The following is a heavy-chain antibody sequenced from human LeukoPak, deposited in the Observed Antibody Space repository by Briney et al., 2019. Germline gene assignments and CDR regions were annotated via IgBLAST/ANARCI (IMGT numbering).Heavy chain of an antibody. CDR2: IYYSGST. D-gene: IGHD3-22*01. CDR3: ARGGSSGYPNAFDI. Sequence: PSETLSLTCTVSGGSISSSSYYWGWIRQPPGKGLEWIGSIYYSGSTYYNPSLKSRVTISVDTSKNQFSLKLSSVTAADTAVYYCARGGSSGYPNAFDIWGQGTMVTVSS. J-gene: IGHJ3*02. CDR1: GGSISSSSYY. V-gene: IGHV4-39*07.